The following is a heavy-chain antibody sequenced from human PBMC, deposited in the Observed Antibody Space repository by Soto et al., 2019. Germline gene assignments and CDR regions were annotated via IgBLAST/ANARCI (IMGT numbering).Heavy chain of an antibody. Sequence: EVQLLESGGGLVQPGGSLRLSCAASGITFSSYAMNWVRQAPGKGLEWVSVISGSGDSTYYADSVKGRFTISRDNSKNTLYLQMNSLRAEDTAVYYCALRGSGSDFRYCGQGTLVTVSS. CDR1: GITFSSYA. V-gene: IGHV3-23*01. CDR2: ISGSGDST. CDR3: ALRGSGSDFRY. D-gene: IGHD1-26*01. J-gene: IGHJ4*02.